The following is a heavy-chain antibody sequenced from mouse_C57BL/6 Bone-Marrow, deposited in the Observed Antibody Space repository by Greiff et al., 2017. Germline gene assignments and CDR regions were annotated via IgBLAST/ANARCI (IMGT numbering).Heavy chain of an antibody. V-gene: IGHV1-54*01. D-gene: IGHD1-1*01. J-gene: IGHJ2*01. CDR2: INPGSGGT. Sequence: VKLQQSGAELVRPGTSVKVSCKASGYAFTNYLIEWVKQRPGQGLEWIGVINPGSGGTNYNEKFKGKATLTADKSSSTAYMQLISLTSEDSAVYCWARSNYDGSDYYYFDYWGQGTTLTVSS. CDR3: ARSNYDGSDYYYFDY. CDR1: GYAFTNYL.